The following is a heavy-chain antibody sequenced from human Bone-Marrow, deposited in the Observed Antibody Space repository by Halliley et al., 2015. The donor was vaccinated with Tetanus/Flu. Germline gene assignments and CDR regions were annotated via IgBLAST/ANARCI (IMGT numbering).Heavy chain of an antibody. D-gene: IGHD2-2*01. CDR3: ATFSSIELYYYYGMDV. CDR1: GHTFSSYA. CDR2: ISANNGKT. J-gene: IGHJ6*02. V-gene: IGHV1-18*04. Sequence: QVQLVQSGAEVQKPGATVKVSCKASGHTFSSYAISWVRQAPGQGLEWMGLISANNGKTDYAQRLQGRVTMTTDTSTSTAYMELKSLRSDDTALYYCATFSSIELYYYYGMDVWGQGTTVTVSS.